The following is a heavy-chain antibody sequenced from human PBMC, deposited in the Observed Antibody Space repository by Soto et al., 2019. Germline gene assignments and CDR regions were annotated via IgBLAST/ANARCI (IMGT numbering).Heavy chain of an antibody. D-gene: IGHD3-3*01. CDR2: INPSGGST. Sequence: ASVKVSCKASGYTFTSYYMHWVRQAPGQGLEWMGIINPSGGSTSYAQKFQGRVTMTRDTSTSTVYMELSSLRSEDTAVYYCARGGLYDFWSGFDYYYYYMDVWGKGTTVTVSS. V-gene: IGHV1-46*03. CDR1: GYTFTSYY. CDR3: ARGGLYDFWSGFDYYYYYMDV. J-gene: IGHJ6*03.